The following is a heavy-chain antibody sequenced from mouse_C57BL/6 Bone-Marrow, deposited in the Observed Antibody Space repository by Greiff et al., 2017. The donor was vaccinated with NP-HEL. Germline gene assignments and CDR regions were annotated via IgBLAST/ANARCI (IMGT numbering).Heavy chain of an antibody. CDR1: GYTFTDYY. Sequence: VMLVESGAELVRPGASVKLSCKASGYTFTDYYINWVKQRPGQGLEWIARIYPGSGNTYYNEKFKGKATLTAEKSSSTAYMQLSSLTSEDSAGYFCARETWFWFAYWGQGTLVTVSA. V-gene: IGHV1-76*01. CDR2: IYPGSGNT. CDR3: ARETWFWFAY. D-gene: IGHD2-2*01. J-gene: IGHJ3*01.